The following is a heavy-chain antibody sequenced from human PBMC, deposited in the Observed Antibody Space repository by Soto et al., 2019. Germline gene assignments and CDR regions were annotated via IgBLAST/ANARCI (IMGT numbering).Heavy chain of an antibody. CDR1: GFTLHTYG. J-gene: IGHJ4*02. D-gene: IGHD3-22*01. V-gene: IGHV3-33*06. CDR2: MWYDGNNK. CDR3: AKSPGMYYYDSSGYYHYDY. Sequence: GGSLRLSCAATGFTLHTYGIHWVRQAPGRGLEKVAVMWYDGNNKYYADTVKGRFTISRDSSKNTLYLQMNSLRAEDTAVYYCAKSPGMYYYDSSGYYHYDYWGQGTLVTVSS.